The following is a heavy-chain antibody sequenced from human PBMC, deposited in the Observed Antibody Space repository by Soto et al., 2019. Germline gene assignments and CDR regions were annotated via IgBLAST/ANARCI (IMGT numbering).Heavy chain of an antibody. CDR1: GYTFTSYG. V-gene: IGHV1-18*04. J-gene: IGHJ3*02. D-gene: IGHD6-6*01. CDR2: ISAYNGNT. CDR3: ARYAQYSSSSIGVRHDFDI. Sequence: ASVKVSCKASGYTFTSYGISWVRQAPVQGLEWMGWISAYNGNTNYAQKLQGRVTMTTDTYTSTAYMELRSLRSDDTAVYYCARYAQYSSSSIGVRHDFDIGGQGTMVTVSS.